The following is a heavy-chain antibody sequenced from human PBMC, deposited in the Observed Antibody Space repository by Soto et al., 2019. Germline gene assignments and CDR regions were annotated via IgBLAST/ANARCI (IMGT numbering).Heavy chain of an antibody. CDR2: INSDGSTT. J-gene: IGHJ6*03. CDR1: GFTLSDYW. D-gene: IGHD4-4*01. CDR3: ARDPPDHSNSYYMDV. V-gene: IGHV3-74*01. Sequence: PGGSLRLSCGASGFTLSDYWMHWVRQVPGKGLLWVSRINSDGSTTGYADSVKGRFTVSRDNAKNTLYLQMNSLRAEDTAVYYCARDPPDHSNSYYMDVWGKGTTVTVSS.